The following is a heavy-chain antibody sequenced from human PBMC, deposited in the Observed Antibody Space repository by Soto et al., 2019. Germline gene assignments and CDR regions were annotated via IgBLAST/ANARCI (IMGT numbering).Heavy chain of an antibody. D-gene: IGHD2-15*01. CDR3: AKDRSRYCSGGSCYYFDY. V-gene: IGHV3-30*18. Sequence: GGSLRLSCAASGFTFSSYGMHWVRQAPGKGLEWVAVISYDGSNKYYADSVKGRFTISRDNSKNKLYLQMNSLRAEDTAVYYCAKDRSRYCSGGSCYYFDYWGQGTLVTVSS. CDR2: ISYDGSNK. J-gene: IGHJ4*02. CDR1: GFTFSSYG.